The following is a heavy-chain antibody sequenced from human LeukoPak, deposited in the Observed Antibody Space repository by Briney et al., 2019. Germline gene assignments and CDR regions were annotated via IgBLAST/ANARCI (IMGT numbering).Heavy chain of an antibody. J-gene: IGHJ4*02. V-gene: IGHV3-23*01. CDR3: AKDSGDSVVVVAPTKVNHFDY. CDR2: ISGSGGST. D-gene: IGHD2-15*01. Sequence: GGSLRLSCAASGFTFSSYAMSWVRQAPGKGLEWDSAISGSGGSTYYADSVKGRFTISRDNSKNTLYMQMNSLRAEDTAVYYCAKDSGDSVVVVAPTKVNHFDYWGQRALFTVSS. CDR1: GFTFSSYA.